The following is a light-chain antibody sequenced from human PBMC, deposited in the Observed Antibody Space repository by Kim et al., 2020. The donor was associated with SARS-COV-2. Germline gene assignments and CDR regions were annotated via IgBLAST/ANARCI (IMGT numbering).Light chain of an antibody. J-gene: IGKJ1*01. V-gene: IGKV3-15*01. CDR3: QQYNNWPST. CDR1: QSVSSN. Sequence: EIVMTQSPATLSVSPGERATLSCRASQSVSSNLAWYQQKPGQAPRLLIYGASTGATGIPGRFSGSGSGTEFTLTITSLQSEDFAVYYWQQYNNWPSTFGQGTKVDIK. CDR2: GAS.